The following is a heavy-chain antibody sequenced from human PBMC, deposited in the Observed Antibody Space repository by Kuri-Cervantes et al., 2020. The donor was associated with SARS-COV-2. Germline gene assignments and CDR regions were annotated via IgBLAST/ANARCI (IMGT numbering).Heavy chain of an antibody. CDR3: AAPIYDFWSGYWDYYYGMDV. CDR1: GFTFSRYS. Sequence: GGSLRLSCAASGFTFSRYSMHWVRQAPGKGLEWVAIISYDGSNKYYADSVKGRFTISRDNSKNTLYLQMNSLRAEDTAVYYCAAPIYDFWSGYWDYYYGMDVWGQGTTVTVSS. CDR2: ISYDGSNK. J-gene: IGHJ6*02. V-gene: IGHV3-30*04. D-gene: IGHD3-3*01.